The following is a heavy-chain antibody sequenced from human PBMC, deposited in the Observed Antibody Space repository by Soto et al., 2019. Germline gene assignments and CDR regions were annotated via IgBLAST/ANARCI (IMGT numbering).Heavy chain of an antibody. CDR2: IYHSGST. Sequence: QVQLQESGPGLVKPSGTLSLTCAVSSGSISSSNWWSWVRQPPGKGLERIGEIYHSGSTNYNQSLKSRVTISVDKSKNQFSLKLSSVTAADTAVYYCARNSDDPLKTNHFDYWGQGTLVTVSS. CDR3: ARNSDDPLKTNHFDY. V-gene: IGHV4-4*02. J-gene: IGHJ4*02. D-gene: IGHD1-1*01. CDR1: SGSISSSNW.